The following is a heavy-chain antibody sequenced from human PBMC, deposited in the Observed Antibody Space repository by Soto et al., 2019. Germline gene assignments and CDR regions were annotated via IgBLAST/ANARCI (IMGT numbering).Heavy chain of an antibody. D-gene: IGHD2-2*01. Sequence: GGSLRLSCAASGFTFDDYGMHWVRQAPGKGLEWVSGINWNSGTMVYADSVKGRFTISRDNSKNTLYLQMNSLRAEDTAVYYCAKALLPDCSSTSCYVNYFDYWGQGTLVTVSS. J-gene: IGHJ4*02. V-gene: IGHV3-9*01. CDR1: GFTFDDYG. CDR2: INWNSGTM. CDR3: AKALLPDCSSTSCYVNYFDY.